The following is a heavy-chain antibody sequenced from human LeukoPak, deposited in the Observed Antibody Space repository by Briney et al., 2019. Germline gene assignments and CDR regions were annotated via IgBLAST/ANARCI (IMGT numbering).Heavy chain of an antibody. V-gene: IGHV3-48*03. CDR3: AGPIELLSGPIDS. D-gene: IGHD3-9*01. CDR2: SSISGSTI. CDR1: VLTLSSFE. Sequence: GGCLSLSRTASVLTLSSFEMNCVPEAPGKGREWVSYSSISGSTIFNTDSEKVRDTIYRENAENSLSLQMDMLRPDYTAVDFCAGPIELLSGPIDSWGQGTLVTVSS. J-gene: IGHJ4*02.